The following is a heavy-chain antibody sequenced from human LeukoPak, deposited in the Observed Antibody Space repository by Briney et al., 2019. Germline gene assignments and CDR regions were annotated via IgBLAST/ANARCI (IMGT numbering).Heavy chain of an antibody. CDR3: AKDQKQLFGGTYYFDY. CDR2: IRYDGSNK. CDR1: GFTFSSYG. D-gene: IGHD6-6*01. Sequence: GGSLRLSCAASGFTFSSYGMHWVRQAPGKGLEWVAFIRYDGSNKYYADSVKGRFTISRDNSKNTLYLQMNSLRAEDTAVYYCAKDQKQLFGGTYYFDYWGQGTLVTVSS. J-gene: IGHJ4*02. V-gene: IGHV3-30*02.